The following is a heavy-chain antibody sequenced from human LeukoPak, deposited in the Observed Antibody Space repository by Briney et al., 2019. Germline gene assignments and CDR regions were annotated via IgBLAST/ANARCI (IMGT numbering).Heavy chain of an antibody. D-gene: IGHD1-26*01. J-gene: IGHJ3*02. CDR1: GFKFSSYW. Sequence: GSLRLSCAASGFKFSSYWMHWVRQAPGKGLEWVSRINIDASSTSYADSVKGRFTISRDNAKNTLYLQMNSLRVEDTAVYYCTWIPISGAQAFDIWGQGTMVTVPS. CDR3: TWIPISGAQAFDI. V-gene: IGHV3-74*01. CDR2: INIDASST.